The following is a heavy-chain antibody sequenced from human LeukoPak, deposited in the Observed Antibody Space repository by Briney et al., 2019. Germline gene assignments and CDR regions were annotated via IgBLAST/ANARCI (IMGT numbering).Heavy chain of an antibody. Sequence: ASVKVSCKASGYTFTSYGISWVRQAPGQGLEWMGWIGAYNGNTNYAQKLQGRITMTIETSTSTAYMELRSLRSDDTAVYYCARGGSRVVTYGNFDYWGQGTLVTVSS. J-gene: IGHJ4*02. CDR1: GYTFTSYG. CDR3: ARGGSRVVTYGNFDY. D-gene: IGHD2-21*02. CDR2: IGAYNGNT. V-gene: IGHV1-18*01.